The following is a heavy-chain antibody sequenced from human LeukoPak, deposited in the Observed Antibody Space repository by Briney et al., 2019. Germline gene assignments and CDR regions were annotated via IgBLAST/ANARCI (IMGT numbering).Heavy chain of an antibody. CDR1: GFTVSSNY. CDR3: ARTHSGSSHADY. V-gene: IGHV3-53*01. D-gene: IGHD1-26*01. CDR2: IYSGGST. J-gene: IGHJ4*02. Sequence: GGSLRLSCAASGFTVSSNYMSWVRQAPGKGLEWVSVIYSGGSTYYADSVKGRFTISRDNSKNTLYLQMNSLRAEDTAVYYCARTHSGSSHADYWGQGTLVTVSS.